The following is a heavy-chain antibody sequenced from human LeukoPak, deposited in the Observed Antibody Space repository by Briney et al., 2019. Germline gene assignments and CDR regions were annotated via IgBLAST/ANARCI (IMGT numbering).Heavy chain of an antibody. Sequence: ASVKVSCKSSGGTFSSYAISWVRQAPGQGLEWMGWISAYNGNTNYAQKLQGRVTMTTDTSTSTAYMELRSLRSDDTAVYYCARSPSNCSSTSCHDAFDIWGQGTMVTVSS. J-gene: IGHJ3*02. CDR1: GGTFSSYA. V-gene: IGHV1-18*01. CDR2: ISAYNGNT. CDR3: ARSPSNCSSTSCHDAFDI. D-gene: IGHD2-2*01.